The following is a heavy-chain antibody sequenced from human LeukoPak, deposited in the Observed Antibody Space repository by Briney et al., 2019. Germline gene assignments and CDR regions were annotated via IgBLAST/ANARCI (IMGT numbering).Heavy chain of an antibody. V-gene: IGHV1-69*05. CDR3: ARVKDYYDSSGLQNRYYFDY. Sequence: SVKVSCKASGGTFSSYTISWVRQAPGQGLEWMGRIIPIFGTANYAQKFQGRVTITTDESTSTAYMELSSLRSEDTAVYYCARVKDYYDSSGLQNRYYFDYWGQGTLVTVSS. CDR2: IIPIFGTA. J-gene: IGHJ4*02. CDR1: GGTFSSYT. D-gene: IGHD3-22*01.